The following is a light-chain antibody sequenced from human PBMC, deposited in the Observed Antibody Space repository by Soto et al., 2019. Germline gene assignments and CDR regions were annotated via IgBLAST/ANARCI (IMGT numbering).Light chain of an antibody. V-gene: IGLV2-23*02. CDR1: SSDVGSHNL. CDR2: EVS. Sequence: QSALTQPASVSGSPGQSITISCTGTSSDVGSHNLVSWYQQHPGQAPKLMIYEVSKRPLGVSARFSASKSGNTASLTISGLQAEDEADYCCCSYGGSRAVFGGGTQLT. CDR3: CSYGGSRAV. J-gene: IGLJ7*01.